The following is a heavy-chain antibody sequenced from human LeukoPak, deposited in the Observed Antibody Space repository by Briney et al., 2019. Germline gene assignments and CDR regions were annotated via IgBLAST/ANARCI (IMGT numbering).Heavy chain of an antibody. J-gene: IGHJ3*02. CDR1: GGSISSSSYY. D-gene: IGHD4-17*01. CDR3: AILKAQDLIKFDYGDLHDAFDI. Sequence: SETLSLTCTVSGGSISSSSYYWGWIRQPPGKGLEWIGSIYYSGSTYYNPSLKSRVTISVDTSKNQFSLKLSSVTAADTAVYYCAILKAQDLIKFDYGDLHDAFDIWGQGTMVTVSS. CDR2: IYYSGST. V-gene: IGHV4-39*07.